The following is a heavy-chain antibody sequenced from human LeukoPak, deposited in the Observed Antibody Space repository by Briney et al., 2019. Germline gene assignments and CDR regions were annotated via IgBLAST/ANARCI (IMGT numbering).Heavy chain of an antibody. D-gene: IGHD4-17*01. CDR3: ARRGLAYGDLPLDY. J-gene: IGHJ4*02. CDR2: IIPIFGTA. CDR1: GGTFSSYA. V-gene: IGHV1-69*06. Sequence: ASVKVSCKASGGTFSSYAISWVRQAPGQGLEWMGGIIPIFGTANYAQKFQGRVTITADKSTSTAYMELSSLRSEDTAVYYCARRGLAYGDLPLDYWGQGTLVTVSS.